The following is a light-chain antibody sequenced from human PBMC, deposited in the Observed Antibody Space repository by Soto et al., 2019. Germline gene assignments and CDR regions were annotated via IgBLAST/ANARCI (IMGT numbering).Light chain of an antibody. V-gene: IGKV3-20*01. CDR2: GAS. J-gene: IGKJ3*01. CDR1: QSVISRY. CDR3: QHYGSSLLFT. Sequence: EIVLTQSPGTLSLSPGERATLSCRASQSVISRYLAWYQQKPGQAPRLLIYGASSRATGIPDRFSGSGSGTDFTLTISRLGPEDFAVYYCQHYGSSLLFTFGPGTKVDIK.